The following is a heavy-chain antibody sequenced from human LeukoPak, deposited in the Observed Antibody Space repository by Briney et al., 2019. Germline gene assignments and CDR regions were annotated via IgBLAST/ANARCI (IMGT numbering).Heavy chain of an antibody. CDR1: GGSVISSGYY. CDR3: ARGLYCGGDCYFSWFDP. Sequence: SETLSLTCTVSGGSVISSGYYWSWIRQPPGKGLEWIGEINHSGSTNYNPSLKSRVTISVDTSKNQFSLKLSSVTAADTAVYYCARGLYCGGDCYFSWFDPWGQGTLVTVSS. V-gene: IGHV4-34*01. CDR2: INHSGST. D-gene: IGHD2-21*02. J-gene: IGHJ5*02.